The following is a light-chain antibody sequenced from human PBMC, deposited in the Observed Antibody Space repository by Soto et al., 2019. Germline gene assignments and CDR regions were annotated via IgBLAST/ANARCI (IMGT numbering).Light chain of an antibody. Sequence: DIQMTQSPYTLSGSVGDRVTITCRASQTISSWLAWYQQKPGKAPKLLIYKASTLKSGVPSRFSGSGSGTEFTLTISSLQPDDVATYYCQHYNSYSEAFGQGTKVDIK. V-gene: IGKV1-5*03. CDR3: QHYNSYSEA. CDR2: KAS. CDR1: QTISSW. J-gene: IGKJ1*01.